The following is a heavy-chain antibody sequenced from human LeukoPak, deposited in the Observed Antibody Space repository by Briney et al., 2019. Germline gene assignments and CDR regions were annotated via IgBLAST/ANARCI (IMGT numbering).Heavy chain of an antibody. D-gene: IGHD1-26*01. CDR3: ARAISGSYSQFDF. V-gene: IGHV4-34*01. Sequence: PSETLSLTCAVYGGSFSGYYWSWIRQPPGKGLEWIGEINHSGSTNYNPSLKSRVTISVDTSKNQFSLKLSSVTAADTAVYYCARAISGSYSQFDFWGQGTLVTVSS. CDR2: INHSGST. J-gene: IGHJ4*02. CDR1: GGSFSGYY.